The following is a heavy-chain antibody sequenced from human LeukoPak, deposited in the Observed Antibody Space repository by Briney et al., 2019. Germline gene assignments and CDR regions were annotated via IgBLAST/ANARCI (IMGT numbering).Heavy chain of an antibody. D-gene: IGHD6-6*01. CDR1: GFTFSTYA. V-gene: IGHV3-23*01. Sequence: GGSLRRSCAASGFTFSTYAMTWVRQAPGKGLEWVSGINSNGDEIYYADSVRGRFTISRNNSNNALYLQMDSLRAEDTAVYYCANWIGSSSRDYWGQGTLVTVSS. J-gene: IGHJ4*02. CDR2: INSNGDEI. CDR3: ANWIGSSSRDY.